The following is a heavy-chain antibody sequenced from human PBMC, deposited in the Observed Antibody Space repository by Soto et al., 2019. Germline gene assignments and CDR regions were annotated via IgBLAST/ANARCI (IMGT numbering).Heavy chain of an antibody. V-gene: IGHV4-34*01. CDR2: INHSGSI. CDR1: GGSFSGHY. CDR3: ARGNGIILAVQGDAPDKKYLDS. D-gene: IGHD2-8*01. J-gene: IGHJ4*02. Sequence: SETLSLTCAVYGGSFSGHYWSWIRQPPGKGLEWIGEINHSGSINYNPSLKSRVTISVDTSKNQFSLKLRSVTAADTAIYDCARGNGIILAVQGDAPDKKYLDSWSQGTMVTVSS.